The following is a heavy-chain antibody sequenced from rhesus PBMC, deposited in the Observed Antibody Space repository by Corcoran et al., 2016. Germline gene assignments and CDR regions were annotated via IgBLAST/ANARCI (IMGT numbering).Heavy chain of an antibody. Sequence: QVQLQESGPGLVKPSETLSLTCTVSGASISSNWWSWIRQPPGKGLEWIGEINANSGRTNYNPPLKSRVTISKDASKNQFSLKLSSVTAADTAVYYCAREDEGPFDYWGQGVLVTVSS. CDR1: GASISSNW. D-gene: IGHD3-9*01. J-gene: IGHJ4*01. V-gene: IGHV4-80*01. CDR3: AREDEGPFDY. CDR2: INANSGRT.